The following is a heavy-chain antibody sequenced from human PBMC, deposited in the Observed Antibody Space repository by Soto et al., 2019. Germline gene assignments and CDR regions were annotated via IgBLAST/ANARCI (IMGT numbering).Heavy chain of an antibody. V-gene: IGHV3-72*01. J-gene: IGHJ4*02. CDR2: IRNRPNSYTT. CDR1: GFTFSDHY. Sequence: EVQLVESGGGLVQPGGSLRLSCAASGFTFSDHYMDWVRQAPGKGLEWVGRIRNRPNSYTTEYAGSLKGRFTISKDDSEKSLYLQMNSLKAEDTAVYYCARDSFSSAWYVDHWGQGTLVTVSS. CDR3: ARDSFSSAWYVDH. D-gene: IGHD6-19*01.